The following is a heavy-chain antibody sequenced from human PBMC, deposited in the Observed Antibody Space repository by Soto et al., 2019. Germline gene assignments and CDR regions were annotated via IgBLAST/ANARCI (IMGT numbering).Heavy chain of an antibody. Sequence: QVQLVQSGAEVKKPGSSVKVSCKASGGTFSSYTISWVRQAPGQGLEWMGRIIPILGIANYAQKFQGRVTITADKSTSTGYMELSSLRSEDMAVYYCVRGVVAARLDYWGQGTLVTVSS. J-gene: IGHJ4*02. CDR3: VRGVVAARLDY. CDR2: IIPILGIA. CDR1: GGTFSSYT. D-gene: IGHD1-26*01. V-gene: IGHV1-69*02.